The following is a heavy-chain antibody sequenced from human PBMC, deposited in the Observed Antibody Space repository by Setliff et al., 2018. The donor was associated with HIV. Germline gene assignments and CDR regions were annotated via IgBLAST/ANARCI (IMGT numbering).Heavy chain of an antibody. J-gene: IGHJ6*03. CDR1: GGSFSAYH. CDR3: ARHRDPPGTSWIFYYYYMDL. CDR2: INHSGST. V-gene: IGHV4-34*01. D-gene: IGHD2-2*01. Sequence: SETLSLTCAVYGGSFSAYHWSWIRQTPGKGLEWLGEINHSGSTAYNLALESRVSMSIDTSKNQFSLKLTSVTAADTGVYYCARHRDPPGTSWIFYYYYMDLWGGGTTVTVSS.